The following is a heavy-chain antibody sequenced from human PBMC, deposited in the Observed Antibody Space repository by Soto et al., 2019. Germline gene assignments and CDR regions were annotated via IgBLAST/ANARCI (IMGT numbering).Heavy chain of an antibody. CDR2: ISSSSSTI. CDR1: GFTFSSYS. J-gene: IGHJ5*02. D-gene: IGHD6-13*01. CDR3: AREAAAGYLNWLDP. V-gene: IGHV3-48*02. Sequence: EVQLVESGGGLVQPGGYLRLSCAASGFTFSSYSMNWVRQAPGKGLEWASYISSSSSTIYYADSVKGRFTISRDNAKNSLYLQMNSLRDEDTDVYYCAREAAAGYLNWLDPGGQGTLVTVYS.